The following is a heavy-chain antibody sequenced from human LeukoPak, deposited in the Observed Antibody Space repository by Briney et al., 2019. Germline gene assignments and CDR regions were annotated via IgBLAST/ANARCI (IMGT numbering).Heavy chain of an antibody. D-gene: IGHD1-26*01. J-gene: IGHJ4*02. CDR2: IRYDGSNK. Sequence: PGGSLRLSCAASGFTFNSHGMHWVRQAPGKGLEWVAFIRYDGSNKYYADFVKGRFTISRDNSKNTLYLQMNSLRAEDTALYYCAKGFGGGATDAVYYWGQGTLVTVSS. CDR1: GFTFNSHG. V-gene: IGHV3-30*02. CDR3: AKGFGGGATDAVYY.